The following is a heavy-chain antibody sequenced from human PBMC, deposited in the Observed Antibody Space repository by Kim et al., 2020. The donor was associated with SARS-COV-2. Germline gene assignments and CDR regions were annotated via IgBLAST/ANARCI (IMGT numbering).Heavy chain of an antibody. D-gene: IGHD3-10*01. J-gene: IGHJ6*02. Sequence: ADSVKDRSTISRDNSKNTLYLQMNSLRAEDTAVYYCARTLVLSGYYGMDVWGQGTTVTVSS. V-gene: IGHV3-33*01. CDR3: ARTLVLSGYYGMDV.